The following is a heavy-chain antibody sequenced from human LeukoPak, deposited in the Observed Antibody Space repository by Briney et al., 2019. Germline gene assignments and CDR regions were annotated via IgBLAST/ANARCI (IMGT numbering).Heavy chain of an antibody. D-gene: IGHD3-3*01. CDR1: GFTFSSYS. CDR2: ISSSSSYI. CDR3: ARVQGGLRFVEWLLSPLGMDV. J-gene: IGHJ6*02. Sequence: GGSLRLSCAASGFTFSSYSMNWVRQAPGKGLEWVSSISSSSSYIYYADSVKGRFAISRDNAKNSLYLQMNSLRAEDTAVYYCARVQGGLRFVEWLLSPLGMDVWGQGTTVTVSS. V-gene: IGHV3-21*01.